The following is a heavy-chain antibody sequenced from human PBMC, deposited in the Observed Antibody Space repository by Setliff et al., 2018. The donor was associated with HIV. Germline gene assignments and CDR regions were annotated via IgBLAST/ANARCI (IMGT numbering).Heavy chain of an antibody. V-gene: IGHV1-69*13. Sequence: GASVKVSCKASGYTFTTYGISWVRQAPGQGLEWMGGIIPIFGTANYAQKFQGRVTITANESTNIAHMELSSLRSADTAMYYCATVFYYDSESYSLDYWGQGMLVTVSS. CDR1: GYTFTTYG. CDR3: ATVFYYDSESYSLDY. D-gene: IGHD3-10*01. J-gene: IGHJ4*02. CDR2: IIPIFGTA.